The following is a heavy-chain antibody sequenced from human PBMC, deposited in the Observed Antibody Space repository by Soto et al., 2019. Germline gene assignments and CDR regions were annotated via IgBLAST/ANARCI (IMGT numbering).Heavy chain of an antibody. D-gene: IGHD6-6*01. J-gene: IGHJ4*02. CDR3: AKDGAARPDY. Sequence: AVGSLRLSCAASGFTFSSYGMHWVRQAPGKGLEWVAVISYDGSNKYYADSVKGRFTISRDNSKNTLYLQMNSLRAEDTAVYYCAKDGAARPDYWGQGTLVTVPQ. V-gene: IGHV3-30*18. CDR1: GFTFSSYG. CDR2: ISYDGSNK.